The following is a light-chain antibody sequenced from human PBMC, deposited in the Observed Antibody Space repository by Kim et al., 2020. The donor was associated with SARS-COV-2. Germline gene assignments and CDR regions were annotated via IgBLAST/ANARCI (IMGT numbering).Light chain of an antibody. Sequence: SSELTQDPAVSVALGQTVRITCQGDSLRSNYASWYQQKPGQAPVLVIYGKNNRPSGIPDRFSGSSSGNTASLTITGAKAEDEADYYCNSRDSSGNHLKVFGGGTQLTVL. CDR1: SLRSNY. V-gene: IGLV3-19*01. CDR3: NSRDSSGNHLKV. CDR2: GKN. J-gene: IGLJ2*01.